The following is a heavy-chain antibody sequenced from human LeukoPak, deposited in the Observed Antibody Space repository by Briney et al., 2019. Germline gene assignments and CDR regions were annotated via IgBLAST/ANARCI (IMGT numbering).Heavy chain of an antibody. CDR2: MNPNSGNT. J-gene: IGHJ4*02. Sequence: GASVKVSCKASGYTFTSYDINWVRQATGQGLEWMGWMNPNSGNTGYAQKFQGRVTMTRNTSISTAYMELSSLRSEDTAVYYCARGGDIVVVPAADFDHWGQGTLVTVSS. CDR1: GYTFTSYD. CDR3: ARGGDIVVVPAADFDH. V-gene: IGHV1-8*01. D-gene: IGHD2-2*01.